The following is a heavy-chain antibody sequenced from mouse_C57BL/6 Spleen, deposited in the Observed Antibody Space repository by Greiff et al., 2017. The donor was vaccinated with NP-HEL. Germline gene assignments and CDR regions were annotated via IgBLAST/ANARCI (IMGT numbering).Heavy chain of an antibody. CDR1: GFTFSSYT. Sequence: EVKLVESGGGLVKPGGSLKLSCAASGFTFSSYTMSWVRQTPEKRLEWVATISGGGGNTYYPDSVKGRFTISRDNAKNTLYLQMSSLRSEDTALYYCARQDYYGSSYELYCDVWGTGTTVTVSS. D-gene: IGHD1-1*01. CDR2: ISGGGGNT. CDR3: ARQDYYGSSYELYCDV. J-gene: IGHJ1*03. V-gene: IGHV5-9*01.